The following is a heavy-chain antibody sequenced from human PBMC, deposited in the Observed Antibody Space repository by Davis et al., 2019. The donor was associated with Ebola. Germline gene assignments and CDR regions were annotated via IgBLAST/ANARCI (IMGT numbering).Heavy chain of an antibody. CDR1: GYTFTSYD. Sequence: SVNVSCKASGYTFTSYDINWVRQATGQGLEWMGWMNPNSGNTGYAQKFQGRVTMTRNTSISTAYMELSSLRSEDTAVYYCARGIVNFDWLSNYYYYYGMDVWGQGTTVTVSS. D-gene: IGHD3-9*01. CDR2: MNPNSGNT. V-gene: IGHV1-8*01. CDR3: ARGIVNFDWLSNYYYYYGMDV. J-gene: IGHJ6*02.